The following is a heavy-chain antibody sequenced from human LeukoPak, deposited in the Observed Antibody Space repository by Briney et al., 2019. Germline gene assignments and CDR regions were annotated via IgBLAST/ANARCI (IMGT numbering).Heavy chain of an antibody. D-gene: IGHD6-19*01. CDR1: GLTFSSYA. Sequence: GGSLRLSCAPSGLTFSSYAMSWVRPAPGQGLEWVSAISGSGGTTYYADSVKGRFTISRDNSKNTLYLQMNSLRAEETAVYYCAKVRSSRAVAGGLDFDYWGQGTLVTVSS. CDR3: AKVRSSRAVAGGLDFDY. CDR2: ISGSGGTT. V-gene: IGHV3-23*01. J-gene: IGHJ4*02.